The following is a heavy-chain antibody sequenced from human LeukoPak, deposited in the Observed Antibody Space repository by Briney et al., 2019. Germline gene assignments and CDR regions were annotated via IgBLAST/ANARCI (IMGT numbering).Heavy chain of an antibody. V-gene: IGHV1-69*05. CDR3: ARGSVATTVFDY. CDR2: IIPIFGTA. Sequence: EASVKVSCKAPGGTFSSYAISWVRQAPGQGLEWMGRIIPIFGTANYAQKFQGRVTITTDESTSTAYMELSSLRSEDTAVYYCARGSVATTVFDYWGQGTLVTVSS. D-gene: IGHD1-26*01. CDR1: GGTFSSYA. J-gene: IGHJ4*02.